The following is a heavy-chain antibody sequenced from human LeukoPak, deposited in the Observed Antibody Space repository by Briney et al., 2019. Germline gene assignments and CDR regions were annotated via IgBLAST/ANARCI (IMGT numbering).Heavy chain of an antibody. D-gene: IGHD2-8*01. J-gene: IGHJ4*02. CDR3: AKDPPPGGSTNGDPYDY. V-gene: IGHV3-30*18. CDR2: ISYDGSNK. CDR1: GFTFSSYG. Sequence: GGSLRLSCAASGFTFSSYGMHWVRQAPGKGLEWVAVISYDGSNKYYADSVKGRFTISRDNTKNTLYLQMNSLRAEDTAVYYCAKDPPPGGSTNGDPYDYWGQGTLVTVSS.